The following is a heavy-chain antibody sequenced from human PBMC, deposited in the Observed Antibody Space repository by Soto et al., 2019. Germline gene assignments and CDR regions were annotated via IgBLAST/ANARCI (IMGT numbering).Heavy chain of an antibody. CDR1: GDSVSSNTAS. Sequence: SQTLSLTCAISGDSVSSNTASWNWITQSPSRGLEWLGRTYFRSKWYNDYAVSVKSRIIINPDTSNNQFSLQLNSVTPEDTAVYFCAKGDNLGPKTGYAFDPWGQ. J-gene: IGHJ5*02. CDR3: AKGDNLGPKTGYAFDP. CDR2: TYFRSKWYN. D-gene: IGHD5-12*01. V-gene: IGHV6-1*01.